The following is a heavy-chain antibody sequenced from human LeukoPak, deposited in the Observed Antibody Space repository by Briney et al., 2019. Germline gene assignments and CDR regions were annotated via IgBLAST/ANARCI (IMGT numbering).Heavy chain of an antibody. D-gene: IGHD3-3*01. Sequence: ASVKVPCKVSGYTLTELSMHWVRQAPGKGLEWMGGFDPEDGETIYAQKFQGRVTMTEDTSTDTAYMELSSLRSEDTAVYYCATPTPHVKPLRFLEWLPNLWGQGTLVTVSS. CDR2: FDPEDGET. V-gene: IGHV1-24*01. J-gene: IGHJ4*02. CDR3: ATPTPHVKPLRFLEWLPNL. CDR1: GYTLTELS.